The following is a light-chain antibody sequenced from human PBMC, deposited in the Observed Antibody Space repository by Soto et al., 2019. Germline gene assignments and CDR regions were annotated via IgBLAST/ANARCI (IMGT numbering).Light chain of an antibody. CDR1: QSISNW. Sequence: DIQMTQSPSTLSASVGARVTITCRASQSISNWLAWYQQKPGKAPKLLIYAASSLQSGVPSRFSGSGSGTEFTLTISSLQPDDFETYDCQQYNSYSKTFGQGTKVDIK. CDR3: QQYNSYSKT. V-gene: IGKV1-5*01. CDR2: AAS. J-gene: IGKJ1*01.